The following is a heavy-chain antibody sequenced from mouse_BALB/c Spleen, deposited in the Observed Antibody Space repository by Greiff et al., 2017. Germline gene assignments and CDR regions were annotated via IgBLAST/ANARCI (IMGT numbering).Heavy chain of an antibody. J-gene: IGHJ4*01. CDR1: EYEFPSHD. D-gene: IGHD2-4*01. Sequence: EVKLLESGGGLVQPGESLKLSCESNEYEFPSHDMSWVRKTPEKRLELVAAINSDGGSTYYPDTMERRFIISRDNTKKTLYLQMSSLRSEDTALYYCARQGYDYDGYYAMDDWGQGTSVTVSS. CDR2: INSDGGST. V-gene: IGHV5-2*01. CDR3: ARQGYDYDGYYAMDD.